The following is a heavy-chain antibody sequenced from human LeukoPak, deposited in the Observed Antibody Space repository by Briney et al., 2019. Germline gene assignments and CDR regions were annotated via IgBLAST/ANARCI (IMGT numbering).Heavy chain of an antibody. J-gene: IGHJ6*02. Sequence: PGGSLRLSCAASGFTFSSYSMNWVRQAPGKGLEWVSSISSSSSYIYYADSVKGRFTISRDNAKNSLYLQMNSLRAEDTAVYYCARYGSGSVHYHYDMDVWGQGTTVTVSS. V-gene: IGHV3-21*04. CDR3: ARYGSGSVHYHYDMDV. CDR2: ISSSSSYI. CDR1: GFTFSSYS. D-gene: IGHD3-10*01.